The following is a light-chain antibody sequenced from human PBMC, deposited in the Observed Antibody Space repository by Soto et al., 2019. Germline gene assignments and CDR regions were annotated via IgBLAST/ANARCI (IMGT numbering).Light chain of an antibody. CDR2: TNF. CDR3: ATWDDTLNGWV. CDR1: SSNIGSNT. J-gene: IGLJ3*02. Sequence: QPVLTQSPSASGTPGQSITISCSGGSSNIGSNTVNWYQQIPGTAPKLLIYTNFRRPSGVPDRFSGSKSVTSASLAISGLQSEDEAHYYCATWDDTLNGWVFGGGTKVTVL. V-gene: IGLV1-44*01.